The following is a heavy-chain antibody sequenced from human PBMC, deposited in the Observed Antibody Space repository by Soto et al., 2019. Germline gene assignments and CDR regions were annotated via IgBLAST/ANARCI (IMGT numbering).Heavy chain of an antibody. CDR3: ARAPPTARTYYYDSSGYSPLDY. CDR1: GGSLSGYN. Sequence: PSETLSLTCAVYGGSLSGYNWNWIRQPPGKGLEWIGEINHSGSTDYNPSLKSRVTISLDTSKNQLSLKLASVTAADTAVYYCARAPPTARTYYYDSSGYSPLDYWGQGTLVTVSS. J-gene: IGHJ4*02. V-gene: IGHV4-34*01. CDR2: INHSGST. D-gene: IGHD3-22*01.